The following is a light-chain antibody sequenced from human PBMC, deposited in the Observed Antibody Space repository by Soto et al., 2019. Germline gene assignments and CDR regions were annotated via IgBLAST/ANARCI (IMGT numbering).Light chain of an antibody. J-gene: IGLJ3*02. Sequence: QSALTQPASVSGSPGQSITISCTGTSGDVGAYNYVSWYQQHPGKAPKVMIYEVSNRPSGVSNRFSGSKSGNTASLTISGLRAEDEADYYCSSYTSSSTWVFGGGTKLTVL. CDR3: SSYTSSSTWV. V-gene: IGLV2-14*01. CDR1: SGDVGAYNY. CDR2: EVS.